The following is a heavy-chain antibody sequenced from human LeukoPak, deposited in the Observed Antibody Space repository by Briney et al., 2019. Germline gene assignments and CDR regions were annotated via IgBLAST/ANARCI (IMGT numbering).Heavy chain of an antibody. CDR3: ASTLVGASYYFDY. CDR1: GFTFSSYS. Sequence: GGSLRLSCAASGFTFSSYSMNWVRQAPGKGLEWVSSISSSSYIYYADSVKGRFTISRDNAKNSLYLQMNSLRAEDTAVYYCASTLVGASYYFDYWGQGTLVTVSS. V-gene: IGHV3-21*01. J-gene: IGHJ4*02. D-gene: IGHD1-26*01. CDR2: ISSSSYI.